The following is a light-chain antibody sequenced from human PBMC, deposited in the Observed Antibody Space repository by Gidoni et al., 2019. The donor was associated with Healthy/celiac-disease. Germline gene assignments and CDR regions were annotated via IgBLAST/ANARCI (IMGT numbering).Light chain of an antibody. CDR1: QSRLHSNVYNY. CDR2: VGS. CDR3: MQALQTPRT. J-gene: IGKJ1*01. V-gene: IGKV2-28*01. Sequence: DFVMTQSPLSLLATPGEPASTACWSSQSRLHSNVYNYLDWYLQKPGQSPRLLIYVGSNRASGVPDRFSGSGSGTDFTLKISRVEAEDVGVYYCMQALQTPRTFGQGTKVEIK.